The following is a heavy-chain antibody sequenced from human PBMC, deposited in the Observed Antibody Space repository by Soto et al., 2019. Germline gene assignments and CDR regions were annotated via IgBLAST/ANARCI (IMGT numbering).Heavy chain of an antibody. CDR2: IWYDGSNK. V-gene: IGHV3-33*01. J-gene: IGHJ6*02. D-gene: IGHD6-6*01. CDR1: GFTFSSYG. Sequence: VGSLRLSCAASGFTFSSYGMHWVRQAPGKGLEWVAVIWYDGSNKYYADSVKGRFTISRDNSKNTLYLQMNSLRAEDTAVYYCARVAYSSSSYYYYYGMDVWGQGTTVTVSS. CDR3: ARVAYSSSSYYYYYGMDV.